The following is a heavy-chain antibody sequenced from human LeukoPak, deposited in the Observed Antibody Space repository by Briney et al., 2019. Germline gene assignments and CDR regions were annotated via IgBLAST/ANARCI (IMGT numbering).Heavy chain of an antibody. CDR1: GDSVSSNSAC. Sequence: SQTLSLTYVISGDSVSSNSACWNWIRQSPSRGLEWLGRTYYRSKWKNDYAVSVKSRITINPDTSKNQFSLQLNSVTPDDTAVYYCTREGGGAEAAFEYGGQGTLVTVSS. V-gene: IGHV6-1*01. D-gene: IGHD6-19*01. CDR3: TREGGGAEAAFEY. J-gene: IGHJ4*02. CDR2: TYYRSKWKN.